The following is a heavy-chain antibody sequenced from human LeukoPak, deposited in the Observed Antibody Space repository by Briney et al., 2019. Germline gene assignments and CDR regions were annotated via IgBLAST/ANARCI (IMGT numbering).Heavy chain of an antibody. D-gene: IGHD2-15*01. J-gene: IGHJ4*02. CDR1: GFTFSSYS. CDR3: ASGGMGARKFYSDPFHY. CDR2: ISSSSYI. Sequence: PGGSLRLSCAASGFTFSSYSTNWVRQAPGKGLEWVSSISSSSYIYYADSVKGRFTISRDNAKNSLYLQMNSLRAEDTAVYYCASGGMGARKFYSDPFHYWGQGTLVTVSS. V-gene: IGHV3-21*01.